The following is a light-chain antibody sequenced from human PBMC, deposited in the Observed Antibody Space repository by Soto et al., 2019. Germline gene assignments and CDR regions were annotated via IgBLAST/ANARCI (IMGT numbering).Light chain of an antibody. CDR3: HQYGSSPRT. Sequence: EIVLTQSPGTLSLSPGERATLSCRASRSVSSTSLAWYQQKPGQAPRLLIYGVSSRATGIPDTFSGSGSGTDFTLTISRLQPEDFAVYYCHQYGSSPRTFGPGTKVEVK. V-gene: IGKV3-20*01. CDR2: GVS. J-gene: IGKJ1*01. CDR1: RSVSSTS.